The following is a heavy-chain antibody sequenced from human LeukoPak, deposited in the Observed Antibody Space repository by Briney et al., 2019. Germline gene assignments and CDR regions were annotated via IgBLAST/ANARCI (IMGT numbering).Heavy chain of an antibody. J-gene: IGHJ3*02. V-gene: IGHV3-7*01. D-gene: IGHD2-8*02. Sequence: PGGSLRLSCAASGFTVSSSYMSWVRQAPGKGLEWVANIKQDGSEKYYVDSVKGRFTISRDNAKNSLYLQMNSLRAEDTAVYYCARLVGAMDAFDIWGQGTMVTVSS. CDR1: GFTVSSSY. CDR2: IKQDGSEK. CDR3: ARLVGAMDAFDI.